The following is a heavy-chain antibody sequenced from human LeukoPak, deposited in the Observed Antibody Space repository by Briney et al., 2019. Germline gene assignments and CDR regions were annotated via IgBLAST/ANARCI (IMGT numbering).Heavy chain of an antibody. Sequence: SETLSLTCTVSGGSISSSSYYWGWIRQPPGKGLEWIGSIYYSGSTYYNPSLKSRVTISVDTSKNQFSLKLSSVTAADTAVYYCARDHPSGADSWGQGTLVTVSS. CDR1: GGSISSSSYY. D-gene: IGHD2-15*01. J-gene: IGHJ4*02. CDR2: IYYSGST. V-gene: IGHV4-39*07. CDR3: ARDHPSGADS.